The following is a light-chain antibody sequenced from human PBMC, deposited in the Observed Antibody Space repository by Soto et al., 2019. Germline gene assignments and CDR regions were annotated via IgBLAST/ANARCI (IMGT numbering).Light chain of an antibody. CDR2: GAS. CDR1: QSVSSSY. Sequence: EIVLTQSPGTLSLSPGERATLSCRASQSVSSSYLAWYQQKPGQAPRRLIYGASSRATGIPDRFSGSGSGTDFTLTISRLEPEDFAVYYCQQYDRSPLTFGGGTKVEIK. V-gene: IGKV3-20*01. J-gene: IGKJ4*01. CDR3: QQYDRSPLT.